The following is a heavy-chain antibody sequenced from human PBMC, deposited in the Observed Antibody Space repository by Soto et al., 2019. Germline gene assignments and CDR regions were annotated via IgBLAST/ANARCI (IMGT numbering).Heavy chain of an antibody. V-gene: IGHV1-18*01. D-gene: IGHD3-16*01. Sequence: QVELVQSGDEVKKPGASVKVSCKASGYIFVNYGIAWVRQAPGQGLEWMGWISPYTGNTHSASKVQGRLTMTTDTSTSTAYMDLGSLTSDDTAEYYCVMVDNYVTPTPQDVWGQGTTVTVS. CDR2: ISPYTGNT. J-gene: IGHJ6*02. CDR1: GYIFVNYG. CDR3: VMVDNYVTPTPQDV.